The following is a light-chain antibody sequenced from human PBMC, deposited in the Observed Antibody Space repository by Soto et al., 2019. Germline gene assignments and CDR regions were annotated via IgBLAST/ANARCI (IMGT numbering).Light chain of an antibody. CDR2: DAY. CDR3: QQYNSWPLT. CDR1: QSFRGL. Sequence: EVVLTQSPVTLYLSPGERATLSCRASQSFRGLLAWYQQKPGQAPRLLIYDAYNRATGIPPRFSGSGSGTDFTLTISSLEPEDSAVYYCQQYNSWPLTFGGGTKVEIK. V-gene: IGKV3-11*01. J-gene: IGKJ4*01.